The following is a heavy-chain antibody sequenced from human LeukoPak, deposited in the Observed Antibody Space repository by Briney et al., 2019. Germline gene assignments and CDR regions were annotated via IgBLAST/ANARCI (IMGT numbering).Heavy chain of an antibody. CDR3: ARDYLVGAPLDS. CDR2: IYISGST. CDR1: GVSIANYY. V-gene: IGHV4-4*07. D-gene: IGHD1-26*01. Sequence: SETLSLTCSVSGVSIANYYWAWIRQPAGKGLEWIGRIYISGSTNYNPSLKSRVSISIDKTNNQFSLKLRSVTAADTAVYYCARDYLVGAPLDSWGQGTLVTVSS. J-gene: IGHJ4*02.